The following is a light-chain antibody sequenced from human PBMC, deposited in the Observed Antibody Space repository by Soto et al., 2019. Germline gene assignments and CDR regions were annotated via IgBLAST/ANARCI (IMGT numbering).Light chain of an antibody. CDR1: SSDVGSYNL. Sequence: QSALTQPASVSGSPGQSITISCTGTSSDVGSYNLVSWYQQHPGKAPKLMFYEGSKRPSGVSNRFSGSKSGNTASLTISGLQAEDEADYYCCSYAGSSYYVFGTGTKLTV. J-gene: IGLJ1*01. CDR2: EGS. V-gene: IGLV2-23*01. CDR3: CSYAGSSYYV.